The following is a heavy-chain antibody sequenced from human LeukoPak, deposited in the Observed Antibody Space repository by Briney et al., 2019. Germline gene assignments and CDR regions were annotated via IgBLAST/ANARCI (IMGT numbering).Heavy chain of an antibody. Sequence: SVKVSCKTSGYTFTNLDINWLRQAPGQGLEWMGGIIPIFGTANYAQKFQGRVTITADESTSTAYMELSSLRSEDTAVYYCARHEDTAMPIDYWGQGTLVTVSS. J-gene: IGHJ4*02. CDR1: GYTFTNLD. CDR2: IIPIFGTA. V-gene: IGHV1-69*13. CDR3: ARHEDTAMPIDY. D-gene: IGHD5-18*01.